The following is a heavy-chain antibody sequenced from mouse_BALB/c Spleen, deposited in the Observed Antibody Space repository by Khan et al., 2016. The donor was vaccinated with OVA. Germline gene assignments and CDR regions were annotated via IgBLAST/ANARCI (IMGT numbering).Heavy chain of an antibody. Sequence: EVQLQESGPGLVKPSQSLSLTCTVTGYSITSDYAWNWIRQFPGNKLEWMGYIGYSGSTSYNPSLKSRISITRDTSKNQFFLQLNSVTTEDTATYYCARLGPGFAYWGQGTLVTVSA. CDR2: IGYSGST. CDR3: ARLGPGFAY. J-gene: IGHJ3*01. CDR1: GYSITSDYA. V-gene: IGHV3-2*02. D-gene: IGHD4-1*01.